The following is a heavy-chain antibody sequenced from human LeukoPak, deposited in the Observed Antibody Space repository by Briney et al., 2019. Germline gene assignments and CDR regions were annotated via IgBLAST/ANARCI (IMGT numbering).Heavy chain of an antibody. CDR3: ARHRRGYSYGYAFDY. Sequence: SETLSLTCTVSGGSISSYYWSWIRQPPGKGLEWIGYTYYSGSTNYNPSLKSRVTISVDTSKNQFSLKLSSVTAADTAVYYCARHRRGYSYGYAFDYWGQGTLVTVSS. CDR2: TYYSGST. V-gene: IGHV4-59*08. D-gene: IGHD5-18*01. J-gene: IGHJ4*02. CDR1: GGSISSYY.